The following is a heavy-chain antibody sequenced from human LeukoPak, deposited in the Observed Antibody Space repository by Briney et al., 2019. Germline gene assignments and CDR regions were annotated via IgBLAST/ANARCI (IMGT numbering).Heavy chain of an antibody. J-gene: IGHJ6*03. Sequence: PSETLSLTCAISGGSISGTPYYWGWIRQPPGKGLEWIGSIYYSGSTYYNPSLKSRLTISVDTSKNQFPLKLSSVTAADTAVYYCARGTGVQGYYYYYMDVWGKGTTVTVSS. CDR2: IYYSGST. CDR1: GGSISGTPYY. CDR3: ARGTGVQGYYYYYMDV. V-gene: IGHV4-39*06. D-gene: IGHD1-1*01.